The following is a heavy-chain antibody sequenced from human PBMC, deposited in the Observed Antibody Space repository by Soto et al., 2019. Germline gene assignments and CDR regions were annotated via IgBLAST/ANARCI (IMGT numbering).Heavy chain of an antibody. Sequence: QVQLVQSGAEVKKPGSSVKVSCKASGGTFSSYAISWVRQAPGQGLEWMGGIIPIFGTANYAQKFQGRVTITADEATSTAYMELSSLRSEVTAVYYCARSSIAAAQDYYYGMDVWGQGTTVTVSS. CDR2: IIPIFGTA. D-gene: IGHD6-13*01. V-gene: IGHV1-69*01. CDR3: ARSSIAAAQDYYYGMDV. CDR1: GGTFSSYA. J-gene: IGHJ6*02.